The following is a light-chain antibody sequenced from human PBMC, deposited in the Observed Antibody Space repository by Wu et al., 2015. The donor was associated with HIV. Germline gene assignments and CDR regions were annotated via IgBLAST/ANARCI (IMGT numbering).Light chain of an antibody. J-gene: IGKJ5*01. CDR3: LQQYKWPLT. V-gene: IGKV3-11*01. Sequence: EIVLTQSPATLSFFPGERATLSCRASRSVSYALAWYQQKPGQTPRLLIYDSSTRATGIPDRFSGGGSVTDFTLTIDSLEPEDSAIYYCLQQYKWPLTFGQGTRLEIK. CDR1: RSVSYA. CDR2: DSS.